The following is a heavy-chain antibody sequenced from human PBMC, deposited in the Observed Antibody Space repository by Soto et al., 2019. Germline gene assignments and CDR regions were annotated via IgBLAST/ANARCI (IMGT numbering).Heavy chain of an antibody. J-gene: IGHJ6*02. CDR3: ARDGEYRITILGVSRMDV. CDR1: DGSISSYY. CDR2: IYTSGST. V-gene: IGHV4-4*07. Sequence: SETLSLTCTVSDGSISSYYWSWIRQPAGKGLEWIGRIYTSGSTNYNPTLKSRVTMSVDTSKNQFSLKLSSVTAADTAVYYCARDGEYRITILGVSRMDVWGQGTTVTVYS. D-gene: IGHD3-3*01.